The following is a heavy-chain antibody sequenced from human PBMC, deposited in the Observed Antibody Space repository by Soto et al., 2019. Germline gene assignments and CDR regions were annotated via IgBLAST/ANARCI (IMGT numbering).Heavy chain of an antibody. V-gene: IGHV6-1*01. D-gene: IGHD6-6*01. J-gene: IGHJ6*02. CDR1: GDSVSSNSAA. Sequence: SQTLSLTCAISGDSVSSNSAAWNWIRQSPSRGLEWLGRTYYRSKWYNDYAVSVKSRITINPDTSKNQFSLQLNSVTPEDTAVYYFARVRSSSPAGYYYYGMDVWGQGTTVTVSS. CDR2: TYYRSKWYN. CDR3: ARVRSSSPAGYYYYGMDV.